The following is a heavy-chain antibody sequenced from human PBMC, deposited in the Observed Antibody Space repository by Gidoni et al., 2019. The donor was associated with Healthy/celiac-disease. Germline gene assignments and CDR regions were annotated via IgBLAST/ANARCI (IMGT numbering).Heavy chain of an antibody. V-gene: IGHV4-34*01. D-gene: IGHD6-13*01. Sequence: AQLQQWGAGLLKPSETLSLTCAVYGGSFSGYYWSWFRQPPGKGLNGIGEINHSGSTNYNPSLKRAVTISVDTSKNQFSLRLCSVTAADTAVYYCARVGWKQQLVRGPFDSWGQGTLVTVSS. CDR2: INHSGST. CDR3: ARVGWKQQLVRGPFDS. CDR1: GGSFSGYY. J-gene: IGHJ4*02.